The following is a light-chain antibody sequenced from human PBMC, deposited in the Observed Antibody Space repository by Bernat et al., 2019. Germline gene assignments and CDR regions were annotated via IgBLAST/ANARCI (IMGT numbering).Light chain of an antibody. V-gene: IGKV1-17*01. J-gene: IGKJ2*01. CDR1: QDIRNE. CDR2: AAS. Sequence: DIQVTQSPSSLSVSVGDKVTVTCRASQDIRNELSWYQQKPGKAPNRLIFAASILRLGVPSRFSGRGSGTEFTLTITTLQPEDFGTYYCLNHGSHPYTFGEGTKLEIK. CDR3: LNHGSHPYT.